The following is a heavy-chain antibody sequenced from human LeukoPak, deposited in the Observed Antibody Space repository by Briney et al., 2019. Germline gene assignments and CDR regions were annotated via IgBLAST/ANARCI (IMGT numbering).Heavy chain of an antibody. J-gene: IGHJ6*02. V-gene: IGHV4-30-4*02. Sequence: SETLSLTCTVSGGSISSGDYYWSWIRQPPGKGLEWIGYIYYSGSTYYNPSLKSRVTISVDTSKNQFSLKLSSVTAADTAVYYCARDGSVDHSDNYYYYGMDVWGQGTTVTVSS. CDR1: GGSISSGDYY. D-gene: IGHD6-19*01. CDR2: IYYSGST. CDR3: ARDGSVDHSDNYYYYGMDV.